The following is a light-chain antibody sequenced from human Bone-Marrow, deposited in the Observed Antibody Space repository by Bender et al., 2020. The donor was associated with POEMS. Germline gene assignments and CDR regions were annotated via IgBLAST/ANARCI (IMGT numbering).Light chain of an antibody. V-gene: IGLV4-69*01. CDR1: SGHSSYG. Sequence: QLVLTQSPSASASLGASVKLTCTLSSGHSSYGIAWHQQQPQKGPRYLMKVNNDGSHSKGDWIPDRFSGSSSGAERYLTISSVQSEDEADYYCQTWSTGIHVFGGGTKLTVL. J-gene: IGLJ3*02. CDR3: QTWSTGIHV. CDR2: VNNDGSH.